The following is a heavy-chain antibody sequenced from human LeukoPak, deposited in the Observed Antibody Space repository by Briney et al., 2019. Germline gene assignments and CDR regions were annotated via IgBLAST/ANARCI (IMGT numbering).Heavy chain of an antibody. CDR2: IYYSGST. D-gene: IGHD3-10*01. CDR1: GGSISSYY. V-gene: IGHV4-59*12. Sequence: PSETLSLTCTVSGGSISSYYWSWIRQPPGKGLEWIGYIYYSGSTNYNPSLKRRVTISVDTSKNQFSLKLSSVTAADTAVYYCARDFRGYYYMDVWGKGTTVTVSS. J-gene: IGHJ6*03. CDR3: ARDFRGYYYMDV.